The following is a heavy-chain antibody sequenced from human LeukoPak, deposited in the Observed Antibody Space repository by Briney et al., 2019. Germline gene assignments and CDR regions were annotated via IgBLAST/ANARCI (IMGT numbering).Heavy chain of an antibody. CDR3: ASRGGYYDSSGVVPPSNWFDP. D-gene: IGHD3-22*01. J-gene: IGHJ5*02. CDR2: IIPIFGTA. Sequence: SVKVSCKASGGTFSSYAISWVRQAPGQGLEWMGGIIPIFGTANYAQKFQGRVTITTDESTSTAYMELSSLRSEDTAVYYCASRGGYYDSSGVVPPSNWFDPWGREPWSPSPQ. V-gene: IGHV1-69*05. CDR1: GGTFSSYA.